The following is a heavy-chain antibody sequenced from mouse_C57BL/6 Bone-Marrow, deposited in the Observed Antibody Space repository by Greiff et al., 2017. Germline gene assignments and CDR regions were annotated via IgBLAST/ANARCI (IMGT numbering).Heavy chain of an antibody. Sequence: QVQLQQSGAELARPGASVKLSCKASGYTFTSYGISWVKQRTGQGLEWIGEIYPRSGNTYYNEKFKGKATLTADKSSSTAYMELRSLTSEDSAVDFCARHGSSLWYFDVWGTGTTVTVSS. CDR3: ARHGSSLWYFDV. V-gene: IGHV1-81*01. D-gene: IGHD1-1*01. J-gene: IGHJ1*03. CDR2: IYPRSGNT. CDR1: GYTFTSYG.